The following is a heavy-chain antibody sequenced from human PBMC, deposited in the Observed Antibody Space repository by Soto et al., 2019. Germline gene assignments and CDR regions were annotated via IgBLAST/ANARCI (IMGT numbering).Heavy chain of an antibody. CDR3: ATLSNDCWSVPNNWFDP. CDR1: GYTLTELS. Sequence: GASVKVSCKVSGYTLTELSMHWVRQAPGKGLEWMGGFDPEEGETIYAQKFQGRVTMTEDTSTDTAYMELSSLRSEDTAVYYCATLSNDCWSVPNNWFDPWGQGTLVTASS. J-gene: IGHJ5*02. D-gene: IGHD3-3*01. V-gene: IGHV1-24*01. CDR2: FDPEEGET.